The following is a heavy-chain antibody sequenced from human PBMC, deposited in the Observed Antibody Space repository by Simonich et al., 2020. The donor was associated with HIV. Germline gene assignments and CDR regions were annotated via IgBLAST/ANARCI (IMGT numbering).Heavy chain of an antibody. J-gene: IGHJ4*02. D-gene: IGHD4-17*01. CDR2: INHRGST. CDR3: ARRHPTTVTTPYFDY. V-gene: IGHV4-34*01. Sequence: QVQLQQWGAGRLKPSETLSLTCAVYGGSFSGYYWSWIRQPPGKGLGWFGEINHRGSTNYNPALTSRVTISVDTSKNQFSLKLSSVTAADTAVYYCARRHPTTVTTPYFDYWGQGTLVTVSS. CDR1: GGSFSGYY.